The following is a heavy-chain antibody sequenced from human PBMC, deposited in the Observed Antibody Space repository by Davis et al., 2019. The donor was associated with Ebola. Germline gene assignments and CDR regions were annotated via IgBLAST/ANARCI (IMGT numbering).Heavy chain of an antibody. CDR3: AREGVRSSALLVWPYYFDY. CDR1: GFTFSSYA. Sequence: GESLKISCAASGFTFSSYAMHWVRQAPGKGLEWVSYISSSGSTIYYADSVKGRFTISRDNAKNSLYLQMNSLRAEDTAVYYCAREGVRSSALLVWPYYFDYWGQGTLVTVSS. CDR2: ISSSGSTI. D-gene: IGHD3-16*01. V-gene: IGHV3-48*03. J-gene: IGHJ4*02.